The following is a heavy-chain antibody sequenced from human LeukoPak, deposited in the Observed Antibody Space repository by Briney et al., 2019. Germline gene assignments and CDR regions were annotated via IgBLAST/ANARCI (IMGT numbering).Heavy chain of an antibody. CDR1: GLSFSDFW. J-gene: IGHJ4*02. CDR2: IKEDGSRK. V-gene: IGHV3-7*05. Sequence: GGSLRPSWYAFGLSFSDFWLTWVRQAPGKALEGGATIKEDGSRKYYVDSVKGRFPIYSDNAKNSLYLHMNSVRAEDTAMYFCASLHFYASEYWGQGTLVTVSS. D-gene: IGHD2/OR15-2a*01. CDR3: ASLHFYASEY.